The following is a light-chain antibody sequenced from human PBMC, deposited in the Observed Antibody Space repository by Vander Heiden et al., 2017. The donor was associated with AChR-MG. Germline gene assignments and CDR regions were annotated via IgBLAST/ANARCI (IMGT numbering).Light chain of an antibody. CDR2: AAT. V-gene: IGKV1-39*01. J-gene: IGKJ4*01. CDR1: QSIRRY. CDR3: HQSYSTPPLT. Sequence: DIQMTQSPSPLSASVGDRATTTCRARQSIRRYLNWYQQKPGKAPKLLIYAATSLRSGGASRFSGSGSGTDFTLTISSLQPEDVATYYCHQSYSTPPLTFGGGTKVEIK.